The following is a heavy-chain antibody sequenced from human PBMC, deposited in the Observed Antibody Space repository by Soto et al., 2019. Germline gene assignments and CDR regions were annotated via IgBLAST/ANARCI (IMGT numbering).Heavy chain of an antibody. V-gene: IGHV1-18*01. Sequence: QVQLVQSGAEVKKPGAYVKVSCKASGYTFTSYGISWVRQAPGQGREWMGWISAYNGNTNYAQKIQGRVTMTTDTATITAYMELSSLRSDDTAVYYCARAPEIFDYWGQGTLVTVSS. CDR1: GYTFTSYG. CDR3: ARAPEIFDY. J-gene: IGHJ4*02. CDR2: ISAYNGNT.